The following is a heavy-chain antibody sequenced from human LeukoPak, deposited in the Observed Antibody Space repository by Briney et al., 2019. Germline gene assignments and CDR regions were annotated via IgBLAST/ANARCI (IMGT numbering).Heavy chain of an antibody. D-gene: IGHD3-9*01. CDR2: ISFDGSNK. J-gene: IGHJ4*02. V-gene: IGHV3-30*04. CDR1: GFIFRSYA. CDR3: AREYYDILTGYFRLDY. Sequence: RGSLRLSCAASGFIFRSYAMHWVRQAPGKELEWVAVISFDGSNKYSADSVKGRFTISRDNSKNTLYLQMNSLRAEDTAVYYCAREYYDILTGYFRLDYWGQGTLVTVSS.